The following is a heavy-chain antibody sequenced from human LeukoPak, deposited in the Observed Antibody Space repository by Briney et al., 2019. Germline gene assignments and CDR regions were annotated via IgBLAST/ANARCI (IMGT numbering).Heavy chain of an antibody. CDR1: GFTFSSYW. Sequence: GGSLRLSCAASGFTFSSYWMSWVRQAPGKGLEWVANIKQDGSEKYYVDSVKGRFTISRDNAKNSLYLQMNSLRAEDTAVYYCARRGLLFGVVIGFDYWGQGTLVTVSS. D-gene: IGHD3-3*01. V-gene: IGHV3-7*03. J-gene: IGHJ4*02. CDR2: IKQDGSEK. CDR3: ARRGLLFGVVIGFDY.